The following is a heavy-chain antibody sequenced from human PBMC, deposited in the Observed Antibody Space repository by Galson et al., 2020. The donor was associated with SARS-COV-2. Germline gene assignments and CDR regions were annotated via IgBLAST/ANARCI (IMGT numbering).Heavy chain of an antibody. CDR3: ARASIVIVPTGDSVDYFYMDV. D-gene: IGHD2-2*01. CDR2: INTNTGNP. CDR1: GNTFSNYA. J-gene: IGHJ6*03. Sequence: ASVKVSCKASGNTFSNYAFNWVRQAPGQGLEWVGWINTNTGNPTYAQGFTWRFVFSLDTSVNTAYLQISGLKAEDTAVYYCARASIVIVPTGDSVDYFYMDVWGKGTPVPVSS. V-gene: IGHV7-4-1*02.